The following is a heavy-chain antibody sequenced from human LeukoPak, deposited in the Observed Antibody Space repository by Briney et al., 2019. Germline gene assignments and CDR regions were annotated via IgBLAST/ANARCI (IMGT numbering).Heavy chain of an antibody. CDR2: IYSRGDT. J-gene: IGHJ4*02. V-gene: IGHV3-66*01. D-gene: IGHD4-17*01. CDR3: AKEIWPTVTTPGHTYFDY. Sequence: GGSLRLSCAASGFTFSSYWMHWVRQAPGKGLEWVSLIYSRGDTKYADSVKGRFTISRDNSQNTLYLQMNSLRNEDTAVYYCAKEIWPTVTTPGHTYFDYWGQGTLVTVSS. CDR1: GFTFSSYW.